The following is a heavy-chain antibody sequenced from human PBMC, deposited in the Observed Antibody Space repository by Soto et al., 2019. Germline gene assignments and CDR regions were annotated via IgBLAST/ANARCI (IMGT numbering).Heavy chain of an antibody. CDR3: AKDLCLDIVVVPAADCTDY. D-gene: IGHD2-2*03. V-gene: IGHV3-23*01. CDR2: ISGSGGST. CDR1: GFTFSSYA. J-gene: IGHJ4*02. Sequence: GGSLRLSCAASGFTFSSYAMSWVRQAPGKGLEWVSAISGSGGSTYYADSVKGRFTISRDNSKNTLYLQMNSLRAEDTAVYYCAKDLCLDIVVVPAADCTDYWGQGTLVTVSS.